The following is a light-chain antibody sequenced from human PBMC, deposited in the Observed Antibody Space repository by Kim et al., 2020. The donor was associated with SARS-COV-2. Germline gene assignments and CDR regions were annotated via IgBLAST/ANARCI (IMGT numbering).Light chain of an antibody. V-gene: IGKV2-28*01. J-gene: IGKJ5*01. CDR1: QSLLHSSGYKY. CDR2: LGS. Sequence: DIVMTQSPLSLPVTPGEPASISCRSSQSLLHSSGYKYLDWYLQKPGQSPQLLIYLGSNRAPGVPDRFSGSGSGTDFTLKISRVEAEDVGIYYCMQAIEAPLTFGQGTRLEIK. CDR3: MQAIEAPLT.